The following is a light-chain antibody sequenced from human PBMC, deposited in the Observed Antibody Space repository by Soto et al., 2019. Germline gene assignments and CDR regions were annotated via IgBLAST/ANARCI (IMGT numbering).Light chain of an antibody. Sequence: QSVLTQPRSGSGSPGQSGSISCPGTSSDVGGYNYVSWYQQHPGKAPKLMIYDVSKRPSGVPDRFSGSKSGNTASLTISGLQAEDEADYYCCSYAGSYVFGTGTKVTVL. J-gene: IGLJ1*01. CDR1: SSDVGGYNY. CDR2: DVS. V-gene: IGLV2-11*01. CDR3: CSYAGSYV.